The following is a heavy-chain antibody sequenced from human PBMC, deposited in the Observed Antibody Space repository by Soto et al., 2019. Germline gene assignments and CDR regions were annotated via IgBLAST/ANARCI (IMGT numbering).Heavy chain of an antibody. J-gene: IGHJ4*02. CDR2: VFYSGNT. D-gene: IGHD6-13*01. CDR3: SLAVAGTIHS. Sequence: QVQLQESGPGLVKPSETLSLTCTVSGGSASAYYWSWIRRPPGKGLEWIGYVFYSGNTIYNPSLKSRVTLSLDTSKNQFFLKLTSVAAADTAISFCSLAVAGTIHSWGQGTLVTVSS. CDR1: GGSASAYY. V-gene: IGHV4-59*02.